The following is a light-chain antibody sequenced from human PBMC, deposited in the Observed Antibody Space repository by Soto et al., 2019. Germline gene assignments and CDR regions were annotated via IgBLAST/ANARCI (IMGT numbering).Light chain of an antibody. CDR1: QSVSSN. J-gene: IGKJ5*01. CDR2: GAS. Sequence: EIVMTQSPATLSVSPGERATLSCRASQSVSSNLAWYQQKPGQAPRLLIYGASTRATGIPARFSGSGYGTYFTLTISSLQSEDFAVYYCQQYNIWRSITFGQGTRREIK. V-gene: IGKV3-15*01. CDR3: QQYNIWRSIT.